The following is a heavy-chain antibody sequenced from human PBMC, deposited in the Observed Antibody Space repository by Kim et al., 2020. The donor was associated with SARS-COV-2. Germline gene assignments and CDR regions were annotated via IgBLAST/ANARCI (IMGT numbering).Heavy chain of an antibody. D-gene: IGHD3-10*02. J-gene: IGHJ3*02. CDR3: ARYYVTHNYRDAFDI. Sequence: GGSLRLSCAASEFTFGSYGMAWVRQAPGKGLEWVGNTKYDGSEEYYLDSVKGRFTISRDNAKNSLYLQMNSLRAEDTAVYYCARYYVTHNYRDAFDIWGLGTMVTVSS. V-gene: IGHV3-7*01. CDR2: TKYDGSEE. CDR1: EFTFGSYG.